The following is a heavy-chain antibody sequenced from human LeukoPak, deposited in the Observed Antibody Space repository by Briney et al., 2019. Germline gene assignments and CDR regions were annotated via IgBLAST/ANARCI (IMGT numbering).Heavy chain of an antibody. J-gene: IGHJ4*02. CDR2: ISYDGSKK. D-gene: IGHD6-13*01. CDR1: GFTFSSYA. Sequence: GGSLRLSCAASGFTFSSYAMHWVSQAPGKGLEWVAVISYDGSKKYYADSVKGQFTISRDNSKNTLYLQMNSLRADDTAVYYCARVRAAAGTDYWGQGTLVTVSS. V-gene: IGHV3-30*04. CDR3: ARVRAAAGTDY.